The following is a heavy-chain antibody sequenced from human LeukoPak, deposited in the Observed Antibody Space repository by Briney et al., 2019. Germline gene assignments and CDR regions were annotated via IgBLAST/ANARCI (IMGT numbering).Heavy chain of an antibody. CDR2: INPNSGDT. CDR3: ASQSSRWLVFDY. CDR1: GYTFTAYY. V-gene: IGHV1-2*02. D-gene: IGHD6-19*01. Sequence: ASVKVSCKASGYTFTAYYMHWVRQAPGQGLEWMGWINPNSGDTNYAQKFQGRVTMTRDTSISTAYMELSRLRSDDTAVYYCASQSSRWLVFDYWGQGTLVTVSS. J-gene: IGHJ4*02.